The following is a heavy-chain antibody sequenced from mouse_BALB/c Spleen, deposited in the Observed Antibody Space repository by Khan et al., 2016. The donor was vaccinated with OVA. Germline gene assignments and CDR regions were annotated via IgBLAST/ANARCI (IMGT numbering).Heavy chain of an antibody. CDR1: GHTFTNYG. J-gene: IGHJ4*01. CDR3: ARPPYFSYAMDN. CDR2: INTYTGEP. V-gene: IGHV9-3-1*01. D-gene: IGHD2-10*01. Sequence: IQLVQSGPELKKPGETVKISCKASGHTFTNYGMNWVKQAPGKGLKWMGWINTYTGEPTYADDFNGRFAFSLETSANTAYLQIINLKNEDTATYFCARPPYFSYAMDNWGQGTSVTVSS.